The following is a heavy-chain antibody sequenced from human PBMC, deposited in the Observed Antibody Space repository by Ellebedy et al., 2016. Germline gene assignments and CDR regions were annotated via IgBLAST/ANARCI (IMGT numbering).Heavy chain of an antibody. Sequence: SETLSLTXAVYGGSLSDNYWSWIRQPPGKGLECIGEIDHSGSTNYNPSLESRVTISRDTSKNQFSLRLSSVTAADTAVYYCARESRGVVVLPDAKYFHHYMDVWGEGTTVTVSS. D-gene: IGHD2-2*01. CDR2: IDHSGST. CDR3: ARESRGVVVLPDAKYFHHYMDV. V-gene: IGHV4-34*01. CDR1: GGSLSDNY. J-gene: IGHJ6*03.